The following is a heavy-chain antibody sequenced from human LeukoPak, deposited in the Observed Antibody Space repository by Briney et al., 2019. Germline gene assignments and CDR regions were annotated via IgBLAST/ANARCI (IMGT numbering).Heavy chain of an antibody. J-gene: IGHJ4*02. CDR3: ARQGFPRIAAAVYLGGHRAIDY. CDR1: GGSFSGYY. V-gene: IGHV4-34*01. D-gene: IGHD6-13*01. CDR2: INHSGST. Sequence: SETLSLTCAVYGGSFSGYYWSWIRQPPGKGLEWMGEINHSGSTNYNPSLKSRVTISVDTSKNQFSLKLSSVTAADTAVYYCARQGFPRIAAAVYLGGHRAIDYWGQGTLVTVSS.